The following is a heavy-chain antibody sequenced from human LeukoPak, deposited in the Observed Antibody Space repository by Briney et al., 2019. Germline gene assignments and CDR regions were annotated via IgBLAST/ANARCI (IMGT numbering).Heavy chain of an antibody. D-gene: IGHD3-22*01. CDR2: IYYSGST. CDR3: ARDRTYYYDSSGYYDAFDI. Sequence: PSETLSLTCTVSGGSISSYYWSWIRQPPGKGLEWIGYIYYSGSTNYNPSLKSRVTISVDTSKNQFSLKLSSVTAADTAVYYCARDRTYYYDSSGYYDAFDIWGQGTMVTVSS. J-gene: IGHJ3*02. CDR1: GGSISSYY. V-gene: IGHV4-59*01.